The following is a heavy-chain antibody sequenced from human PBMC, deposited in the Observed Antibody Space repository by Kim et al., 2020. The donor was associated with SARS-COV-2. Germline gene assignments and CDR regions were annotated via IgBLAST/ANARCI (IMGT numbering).Heavy chain of an antibody. Sequence: SGSTNYNPSLKSRVTISLDTPKKQVSLKLSSVTAADTAVYYCARANYFDYWGQGTLVTVSS. CDR3: ARANYFDY. V-gene: IGHV4-59*01. J-gene: IGHJ4*02. CDR2: SGST.